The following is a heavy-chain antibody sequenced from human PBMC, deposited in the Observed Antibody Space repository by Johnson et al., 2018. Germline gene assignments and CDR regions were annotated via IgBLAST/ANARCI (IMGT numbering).Heavy chain of an antibody. Sequence: QVQLVQSGGGVVQPGRSLRLSCVTSGFTFSSYGMHWVRQAPGKGLKWVAVIWYDGSNEYYADSVKGRFTISRANPKNTLYLQVNSLRAEDTAVYYWAREAGGLAPPDAFDIWGQGTMVTVSS. CDR1: GFTFSSYG. D-gene: IGHD3-16*01. CDR2: IWYDGSNE. J-gene: IGHJ3*02. V-gene: IGHV3-33*01. CDR3: AREAGGLAPPDAFDI.